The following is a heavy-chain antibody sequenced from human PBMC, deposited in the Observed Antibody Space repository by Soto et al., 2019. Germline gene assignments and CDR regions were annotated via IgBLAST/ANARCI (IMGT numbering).Heavy chain of an antibody. CDR2: ISAYNGNT. D-gene: IGHD2-15*01. V-gene: IGHV1-18*04. CDR3: ARDTLLVVADTGNNCFDP. CDR1: GYTFTSYG. Sequence: ASVKVSCKASGYTFTSYGISWVRQAPGQGLEWMGWISAYNGNTNYAQKLQGRVTMTTDTSTSTAHMELRSLSSDDTAVYYCARDTLLVVADTGNNCFDPWGQGTLVTVSS. J-gene: IGHJ5*02.